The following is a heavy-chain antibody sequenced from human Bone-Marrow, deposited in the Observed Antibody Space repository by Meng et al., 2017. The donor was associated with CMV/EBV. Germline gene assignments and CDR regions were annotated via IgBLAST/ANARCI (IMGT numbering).Heavy chain of an antibody. CDR3: ARDRPPPLVVPAAIRLYYYGMDV. CDR1: GFTFSSYA. D-gene: IGHD2-2*02. V-gene: IGHV3-23*01. Sequence: GGSLRLSCAASGFTFSSYAMSWVRQAPGKGLEWVSAISGSGGSTYYADSVKGRFTISRDNAKNSLYLQMNSLRAEDTAVYYCARDRPPPLVVPAAIRLYYYGMDVWGQGTTVTVSS. CDR2: ISGSGGST. J-gene: IGHJ6*02.